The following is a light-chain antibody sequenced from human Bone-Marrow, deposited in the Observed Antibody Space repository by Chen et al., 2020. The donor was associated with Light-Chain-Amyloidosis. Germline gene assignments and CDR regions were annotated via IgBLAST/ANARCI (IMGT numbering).Light chain of an antibody. CDR2: DDS. J-gene: IGLJ3*02. V-gene: IGLV3-21*02. CDR3: QALDKSSDRPV. CDR1: NIGSTS. Sequence: SYVLTQPSSVSVAPGQTATIACGGNNIGSTSVHWYQQTPGQAPLLVVYDDSDRPSGIPERLSGSKSGNTAALAISRVEGRDEAGYYSQALDKSSDRPVFGGRAKVTFL.